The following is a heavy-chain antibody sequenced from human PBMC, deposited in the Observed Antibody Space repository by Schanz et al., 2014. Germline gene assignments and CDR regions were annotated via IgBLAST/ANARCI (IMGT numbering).Heavy chain of an antibody. Sequence: EVQLVESGGGLVQPGGSLRLSCAASGFSFSSYAMGWVRQARGKGLEWVSAISGSGGSTYYADSVRGRFTISRDNSKNTLYLQMNSLRAEDTAVYYCAKSQGSSFDSWGQGTLVTVSS. CDR2: ISGSGGST. V-gene: IGHV3-23*04. D-gene: IGHD6-13*01. CDR3: AKSQGSSFDS. J-gene: IGHJ4*02. CDR1: GFSFSSYA.